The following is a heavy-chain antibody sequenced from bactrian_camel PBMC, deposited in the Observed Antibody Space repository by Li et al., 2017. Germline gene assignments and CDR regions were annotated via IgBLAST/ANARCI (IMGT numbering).Heavy chain of an antibody. J-gene: IGHJ4*01. D-gene: IGHD2*01. Sequence: HVQLVESGGGSVQAGGSLRLSCVASGYIFANYCMGWFRQAPGKEREEVARIYTVDRSPNYADSVKGRFTVARYNAKTTLYLQMTCLKTEDTAVYFCGTDCADIVIVTTAINPLYTYEGQGTQVTVS. V-gene: IGHV3S1*01. CDR1: GYIFANYC. CDR2: IYTVDRSP.